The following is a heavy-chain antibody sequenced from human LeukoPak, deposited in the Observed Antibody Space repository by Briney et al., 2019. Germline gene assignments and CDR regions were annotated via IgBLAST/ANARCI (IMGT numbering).Heavy chain of an antibody. D-gene: IGHD5-18*01. J-gene: IGHJ3*02. CDR2: IYSGGST. CDR3: ARVDIIQLLDAFDI. Sequence: GGSLRLSCAASGFTVSSNYMSWVRQAPGKGLEWVSVIYSGGSTYYADSVKGRFTISRDNSKNTLYLQMNSLRAEDTAVYYCARVDIIQLLDAFDIWGQGTMVTVSS. CDR1: GFTVSSNY. V-gene: IGHV3-53*01.